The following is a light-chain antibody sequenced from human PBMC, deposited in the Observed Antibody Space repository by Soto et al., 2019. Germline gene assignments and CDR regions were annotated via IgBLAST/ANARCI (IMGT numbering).Light chain of an antibody. CDR1: QSVSSS. CDR2: GAS. V-gene: IGKV3-15*01. CDR3: QQYSDWRPQ. Sequence: EIVLTQSPATLSSSPGERATLSVMASQSVSSSLAWYQQKPGQAPRLLIHGASTRATGIPARFSGSGSGTEFTLTISSLQSEDFAVYYCQQYSDWRPQFGQGTKVDIK. J-gene: IGKJ1*01.